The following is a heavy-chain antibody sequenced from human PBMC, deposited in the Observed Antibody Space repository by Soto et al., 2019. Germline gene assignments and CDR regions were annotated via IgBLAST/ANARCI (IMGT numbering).Heavy chain of an antibody. CDR1: GFTFRSFT. J-gene: IGHJ5*02. CDR2: ISSNSAYI. Sequence: GGALRLSCAASGFTFRSFTMNWVRQAPGKGLEWVSTISSNSAYIYYTDALRGRFTISRDNAKNSLHLQMNSLRAEDTAVYYCTRDASRDSSARGWFDPWGPGTLVTVSS. V-gene: IGHV3-21*01. D-gene: IGHD6-13*01. CDR3: TRDASRDSSARGWFDP.